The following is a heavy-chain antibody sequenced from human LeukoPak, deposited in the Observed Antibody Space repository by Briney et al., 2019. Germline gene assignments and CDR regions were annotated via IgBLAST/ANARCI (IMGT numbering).Heavy chain of an antibody. V-gene: IGHV4-59*01. D-gene: IGHD4-17*01. CDR3: ARDREDGYGDYGDYYYYMDV. CDR1: GASISNYY. Sequence: PSETLSLTCTVSGASISNYYWSWIRQPPGKGLEWIGYIYYSGSTNYNPSLKSRVTISVDTSKNRFSLKLSSVTAADTAVYYCARDREDGYGDYGDYYYYMDVWGKGTTVTISS. J-gene: IGHJ6*03. CDR2: IYYSGST.